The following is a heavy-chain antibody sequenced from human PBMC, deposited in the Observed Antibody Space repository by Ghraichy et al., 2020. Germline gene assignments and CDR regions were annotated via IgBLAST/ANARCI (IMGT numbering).Heavy chain of an antibody. V-gene: IGHV1-8*01. CDR2: MNPNSGNT. J-gene: IGHJ4*02. CDR3: ARGRKPGRRWLQLTTGRELDY. CDR1: GYTFTSYD. Sequence: ASVKVSCKASGYTFTSYDINWVRQATGQGLEWMGWMNPNSGNTGYAQKFQGRVTMTRNTSISTAYMELSSLRSEDTAVYYCARGRKPGRRWLQLTTGRELDYWGQGTLVTVSS. D-gene: IGHD5-24*01.